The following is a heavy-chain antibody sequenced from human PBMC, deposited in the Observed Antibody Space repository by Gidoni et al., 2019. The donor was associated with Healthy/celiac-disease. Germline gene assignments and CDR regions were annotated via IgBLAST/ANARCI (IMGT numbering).Heavy chain of an antibody. CDR2: IYYSGST. J-gene: IGHJ4*02. D-gene: IGHD3-3*01. V-gene: IGHV4-59*01. CDR3: ARAEEGFFGY. CDR1: GGSISSYY. Sequence: QVQLQESGPGLVKPSETLSLTCTVSGGSISSYYWSWIRQPPGKGLEWIGYIYYSGSTNYNPSLKSRVTISVDTSKNQFSLKLSSVTAADTAVYYCARAEEGFFGYWGQGTLVTVSS.